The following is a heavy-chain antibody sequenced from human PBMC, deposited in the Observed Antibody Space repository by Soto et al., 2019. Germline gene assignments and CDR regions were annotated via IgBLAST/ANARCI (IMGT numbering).Heavy chain of an antibody. CDR2: FDPEDGET. CDR3: ATVRGAVAGVAFDY. CDR1: GYTLTELS. V-gene: IGHV1-24*01. D-gene: IGHD6-19*01. J-gene: IGHJ4*02. Sequence: ASVKVSCKVSGYTLTELSMHWVRQAPGKGLEWMGGFDPEDGETIYAQKFQGRVTMTEDTSTDTAYMELSSLRSEDTAVYYCATVRGAVAGVAFDYWGQGTLVTVSS.